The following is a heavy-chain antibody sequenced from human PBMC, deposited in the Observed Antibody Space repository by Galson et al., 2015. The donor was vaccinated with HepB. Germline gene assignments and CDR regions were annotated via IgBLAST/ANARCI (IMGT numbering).Heavy chain of an antibody. V-gene: IGHV4-59*01. CDR2: VYYTGST. Sequence: TCTVSGGSMNDYYWTWIRQPPGKGLEWIGHVYYTGSTQYNPSLKSRVTISVDTSKNQFSLKLTSLTVADTAVYFCARVVGQWLIHDAFDLWGQGTLVTVSS. D-gene: IGHD6-19*01. J-gene: IGHJ3*01. CDR3: ARVVGQWLIHDAFDL. CDR1: GGSMNDYY.